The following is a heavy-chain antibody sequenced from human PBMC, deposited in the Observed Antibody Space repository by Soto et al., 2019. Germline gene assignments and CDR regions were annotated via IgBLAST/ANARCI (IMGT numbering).Heavy chain of an antibody. CDR3: AREGCSGGSCYYFDY. V-gene: IGHV4-31*03. D-gene: IGHD2-15*01. Sequence: PSETLSLTCTVSGGSISSGGYYWSWIRQHPGKGLEWIGYIYYSGSTYYNPSLKSRVTISVDTSKNQFSLKLSSVTAADTAVYYCAREGCSGGSCYYFDYWGQGTLVTVSS. J-gene: IGHJ4*02. CDR1: GGSISSGGYY. CDR2: IYYSGST.